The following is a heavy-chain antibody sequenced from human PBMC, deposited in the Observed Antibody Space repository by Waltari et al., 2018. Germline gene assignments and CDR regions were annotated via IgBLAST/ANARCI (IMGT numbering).Heavy chain of an antibody. V-gene: IGHV4-59*11. CDR1: GGSITSHY. D-gene: IGHD2-21*02. J-gene: IGHJ5*02. Sequence: QVQLQESGPELVKPSETLSLTCTVSGGSITSHYWSWIRQPPGKGLEWIAYTYYSENTNYNPSLKSRVTILVDTSKNQFTLKLSAVTAADTAVYYCARGMNTADYGGGDWFQPWFDPWGQGTLVTVSP. CDR2: TYYSENT. CDR3: ARGMNTADYGGGDWFQPWFDP.